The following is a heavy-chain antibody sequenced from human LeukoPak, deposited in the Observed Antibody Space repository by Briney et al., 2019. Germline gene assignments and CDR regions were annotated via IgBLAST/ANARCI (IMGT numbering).Heavy chain of an antibody. Sequence: SVKVSCKASGGTFSSYDISWVRQAPGQGLEWMGGVTPIFGTAKYAQKFQGRVTITAVESMSTAYMELSSLRSEDTAVYYCARGWLAETTVVTPYNYWGQGTLVTVSS. D-gene: IGHD4-23*01. V-gene: IGHV1-69*13. CDR1: GGTFSSYD. CDR3: ARGWLAETTVVTPYNY. J-gene: IGHJ4*02. CDR2: VTPIFGTA.